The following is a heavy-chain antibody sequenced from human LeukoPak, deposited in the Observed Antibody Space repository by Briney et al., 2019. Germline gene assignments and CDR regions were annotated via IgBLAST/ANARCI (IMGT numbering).Heavy chain of an antibody. D-gene: IGHD3-22*01. CDR3: ARESYYYDSSGYSYNWFDP. V-gene: IGHV3-43*01. CDR1: GFTFDDYT. J-gene: IGHJ5*02. Sequence: PGGSLRLSCAASGFTFDDYTMHWVRQAPGKGLEWVSLISWDGGSTYYADSVKGRFTISRDNAKNSLYLQMNSLRAEDTAVYYCARESYYYDSSGYSYNWFDPWGQGTLVTVSS. CDR2: ISWDGGST.